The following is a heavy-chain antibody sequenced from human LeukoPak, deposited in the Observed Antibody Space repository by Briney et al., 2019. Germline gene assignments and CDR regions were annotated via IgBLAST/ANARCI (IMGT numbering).Heavy chain of an antibody. D-gene: IGHD1-26*01. CDR2: MNPNSGNT. CDR3: ARGPIVGGGGADY. J-gene: IGHJ4*02. Sequence: ASVKVSCKASGGTFSSYAINWVRQATGQGLEWMGWMNPNSGNTGYAQKFQGRVTMTRNTSISTAYMELSSLRSEDTAVYYCARGPIVGGGGADYWGQGTLVTVSS. CDR1: GGTFSSYA. V-gene: IGHV1-8*02.